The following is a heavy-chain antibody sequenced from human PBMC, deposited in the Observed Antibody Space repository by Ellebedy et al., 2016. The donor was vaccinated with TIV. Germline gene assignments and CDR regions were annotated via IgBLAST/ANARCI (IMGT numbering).Heavy chain of an antibody. CDR2: IRVDGNEK. CDR3: ASDGSYGDYRSPTHAFVM. V-gene: IGHV3-7*01. J-gene: IGHJ3*02. CDR1: GFSFSSYW. Sequence: GESLKISCAVSGFSFSSYWMSWIRQAPGKGLEWVANIRVDGNEKYYEDSVKGRFAISRDNAQTSLYLQMNSLGADDTAMYYCASDGSYGDYRSPTHAFVMWGQGTMVSVSS. D-gene: IGHD4-17*01.